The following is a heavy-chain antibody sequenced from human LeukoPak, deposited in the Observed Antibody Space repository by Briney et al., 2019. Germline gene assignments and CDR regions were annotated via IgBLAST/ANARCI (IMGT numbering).Heavy chain of an antibody. CDR2: IRYDGSDK. J-gene: IGHJ4*02. D-gene: IGHD3-22*01. CDR1: GFTFSDYG. Sequence: GGSLRLSCTASGFTFSDYGMHWVRQAPGKGLEWVAFIRYDGSDKYYADSVKGRFTISRDNSKNTLYLQMNSLRAEDTAVYYCAKEIVVVITTHFDYWGQGTLVTVSS. CDR3: AKEIVVVITTHFDY. V-gene: IGHV3-30*02.